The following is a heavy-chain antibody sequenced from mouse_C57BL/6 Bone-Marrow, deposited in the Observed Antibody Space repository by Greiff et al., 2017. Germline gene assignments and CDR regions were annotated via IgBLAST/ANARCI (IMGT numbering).Heavy chain of an antibody. CDR1: GYTFTRYG. J-gene: IGHJ2*01. CDR2: IYPRSGNT. V-gene: IGHV1-81*01. Sequence: VQLVESGAELARPGASVKLSCKASGYTFTRYGISWVKQRTGQGLEWIGEIYPRSGNTYYNEKFKGKATLTADKSSSTAYMELRSLTSEDSAVYFCARWGGGLDYWGQGTTLTVSS. CDR3: ARWGGGLDY.